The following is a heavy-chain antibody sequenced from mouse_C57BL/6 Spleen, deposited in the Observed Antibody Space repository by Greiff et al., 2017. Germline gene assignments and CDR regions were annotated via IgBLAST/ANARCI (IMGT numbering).Heavy chain of an antibody. CDR3: ARELGRVYFDY. CDR1: GFTFSSYA. V-gene: IGHV5-4*01. J-gene: IGHJ2*01. Sequence: EVKLVESGGGLVKPGGSLKLSCAASGFTFSSYAMSWVRQTPEKRLEWVATISDGGSYTYYPDNVKGRFTISRDNAKNNLYLQMSHLKSEDTAMYYCARELGRVYFDYWGQGTTLTVSS. CDR2: ISDGGSYT. D-gene: IGHD4-1*01.